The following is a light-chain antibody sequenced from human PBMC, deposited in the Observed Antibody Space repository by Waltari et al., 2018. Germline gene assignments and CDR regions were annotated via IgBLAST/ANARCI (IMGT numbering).Light chain of an antibody. CDR1: ISNLGTNY. Sequence: QSVLTQPPSASGTPGQRVTISCSGSISNLGTNYVYWYQQFPGTAPKLLIQRNNQRPSGVPDRFSGPKSGTSASLAISGLRSEDEADYYCASWDDSLSVGVFGGGTKLTVL. CDR3: ASWDDSLSVGV. V-gene: IGLV1-47*01. J-gene: IGLJ3*02. CDR2: RNN.